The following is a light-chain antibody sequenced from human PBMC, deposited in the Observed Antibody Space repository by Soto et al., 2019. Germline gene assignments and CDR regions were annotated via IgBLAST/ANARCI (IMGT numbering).Light chain of an antibody. CDR2: EVN. CDR3: SLYTTPGSRVV. J-gene: IGLJ2*01. CDR1: RSDVGTYNR. V-gene: IGLV2-18*01. Sequence: QSALTQPPSVSGSPGQSVTITCTGTRSDVGTYNRVSWYQQPPGTAPKLIIYEVNNRPSGVPDRFSGSKSGNTASLTISGLQAEEEADYHCSLYTTPGSRVVFVGGTQLTVL.